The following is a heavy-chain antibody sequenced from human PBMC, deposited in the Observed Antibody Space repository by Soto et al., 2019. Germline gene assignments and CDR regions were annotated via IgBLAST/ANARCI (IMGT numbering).Heavy chain of an antibody. CDR2: ISWNSGSI. V-gene: IGHV3-9*01. CDR1: GFTFDDDA. Sequence: GGSLRLSCAASGFTFDDDAMHWVRQAPGKGLEWVSGISWNSGSIGYADSVKGRFTISRDNAKNSLYLQMNSLRAEDTALYYCAKDLGFGSGYYEDYYYGMDVWGQGTTVNVSS. CDR3: AKDLGFGSGYYEDYYYGMDV. J-gene: IGHJ6*02. D-gene: IGHD3-3*01.